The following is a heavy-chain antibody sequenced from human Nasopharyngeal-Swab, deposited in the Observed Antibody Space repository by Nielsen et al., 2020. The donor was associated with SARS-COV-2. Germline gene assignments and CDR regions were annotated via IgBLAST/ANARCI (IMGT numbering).Heavy chain of an antibody. CDR1: GGSFSGYY. D-gene: IGHD3-16*02. Sequence: SATLSLTCAVYGGSFSGYYWSWIRQPPGKGLEWLGEINHSGSTNYNPSLKSRVTISVDTSKNQFSLKLSSVTAADTAVYYCARGLVNDYVWGSYRPGYYYYMDVWGKGTTVTVSS. CDR3: ARGLVNDYVWGSYRPGYYYYMDV. J-gene: IGHJ6*03. CDR2: INHSGST. V-gene: IGHV4-34*01.